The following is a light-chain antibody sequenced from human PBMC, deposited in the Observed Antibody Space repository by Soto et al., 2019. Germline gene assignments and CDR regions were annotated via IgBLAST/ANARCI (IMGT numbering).Light chain of an antibody. CDR3: QQYNNGPPF. CDR2: GAS. J-gene: IGKJ4*01. Sequence: EIVMTQSPATLSVSPGERATLSCRASQSVSSNLAWYQQKPGQAPRLLIYGASTRATGIPARFSGSGSGTELPLTISSLQSEDFAVYYCQQYNNGPPFFGGGTKVEIK. CDR1: QSVSSN. V-gene: IGKV3-15*01.